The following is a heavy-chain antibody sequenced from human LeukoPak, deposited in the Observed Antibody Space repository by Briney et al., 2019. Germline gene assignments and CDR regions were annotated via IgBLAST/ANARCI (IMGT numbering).Heavy chain of an antibody. V-gene: IGHV4-39*01. Sequence: SETLSLTCTVSGGSISSSSYYWGWIRQPPGKGLEWIGSIYYSGSTYYNPSLKSRVTISVDASKNQFSLKLSSVTAADTAVYYCARLLTAAALTDAFDIWGQGTMVTVSS. CDR3: ARLLTAAALTDAFDI. CDR1: GGSISSSSYY. D-gene: IGHD2-2*01. J-gene: IGHJ3*02. CDR2: IYYSGST.